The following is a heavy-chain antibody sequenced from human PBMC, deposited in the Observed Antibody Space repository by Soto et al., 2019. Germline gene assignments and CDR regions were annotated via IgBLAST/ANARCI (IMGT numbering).Heavy chain of an antibody. CDR2: IYYGGFT. J-gene: IGHJ5*02. Sequence: PSETLSLTCTVSGGSISSGDYYWSWIRQPPGKGLEWIGYIYYGGFTSHNPSLKSRVTISLDTSKSQFSLKLGSVTAADTAVYYCATLSGSHLWAWGQGTLVTASS. CDR3: ATLSGSHLWA. D-gene: IGHD5-18*01. CDR1: GGSISSGDYY. V-gene: IGHV4-30-4*01.